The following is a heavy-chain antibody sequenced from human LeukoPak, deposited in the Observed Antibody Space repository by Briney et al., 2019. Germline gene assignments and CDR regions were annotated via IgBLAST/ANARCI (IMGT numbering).Heavy chain of an antibody. D-gene: IGHD2-21*02. J-gene: IGHJ4*02. CDR2: INTVGTT. V-gene: IGHV3-66*01. CDR3: AGSLAYCGGDCRLGDY. Sequence: GGSLRLSCAASGFIVSNNYMGWVRQAPAKGLEWVSVINTVGTTYYADSVRGRFTISRDNSKNTLYLQMNSLRVEDTAVYYCAGSLAYCGGDCRLGDYWGQGTLVTVSS. CDR1: GFIVSNNY.